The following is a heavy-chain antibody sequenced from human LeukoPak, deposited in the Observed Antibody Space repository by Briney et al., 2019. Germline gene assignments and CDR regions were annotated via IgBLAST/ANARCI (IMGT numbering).Heavy chain of an antibody. D-gene: IGHD6-19*01. CDR1: GFTVSSNY. Sequence: GGSLSLSCAASGFTVSSNYMSWVRQAPGKGLEWVSVIYSGGSTYYADSVKGRFTISRDNSKNTLYLQMNSLRAEDTAVYYCARGVAVAADFDYWGQGTLVTVSS. V-gene: IGHV3-66*01. CDR3: ARGVAVAADFDY. CDR2: IYSGGST. J-gene: IGHJ4*02.